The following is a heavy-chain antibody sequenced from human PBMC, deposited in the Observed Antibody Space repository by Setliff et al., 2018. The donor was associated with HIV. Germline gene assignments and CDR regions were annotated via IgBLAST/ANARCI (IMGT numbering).Heavy chain of an antibody. Sequence: ASVKVSCKASGYTFTAYYIHWVRQAPGQGLEWMGRINPNSGGTNYVQKFQGRVTMTRDRSVSTAYMELSRLRSDDTGVYYCASKVHCTNGVCLDAFDIWGQGTMVTVSS. D-gene: IGHD2-8*01. CDR3: ASKVHCTNGVCLDAFDI. CDR1: GYTFTAYY. CDR2: INPNSGGT. J-gene: IGHJ3*02. V-gene: IGHV1-2*05.